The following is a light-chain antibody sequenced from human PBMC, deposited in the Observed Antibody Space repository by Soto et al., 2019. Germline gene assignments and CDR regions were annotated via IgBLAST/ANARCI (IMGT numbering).Light chain of an antibody. J-gene: IGKJ1*01. CDR2: GAS. Sequence: DIQMTQSPSTLSVSVGDRVTITCRASQSVSSYLAWYQQKPGQAPKLLIYGASTMETGIPARFSGSGSGTEFTLTISSLQPEDFATYYCQQYNSWPETFGQGTKVEIK. CDR3: QQYNSWPET. V-gene: IGKV3-15*01. CDR1: QSVSSY.